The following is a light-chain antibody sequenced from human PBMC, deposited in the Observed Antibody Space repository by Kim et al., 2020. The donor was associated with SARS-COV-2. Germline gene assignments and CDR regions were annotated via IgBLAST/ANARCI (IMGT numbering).Light chain of an antibody. CDR3: QQRSGSPTWT. J-gene: IGKJ1*01. CDR1: QSVKNY. V-gene: IGKV3-11*01. Sequence: SPGERAPLSCRASQSVKNYLAWYQQKPGQAPRLLIYDASSRATGIPPRFSGSGSGTDFTLTLSSLEPEDFGVYYCQQRSGSPTWTFGQGTQVDIK. CDR2: DAS.